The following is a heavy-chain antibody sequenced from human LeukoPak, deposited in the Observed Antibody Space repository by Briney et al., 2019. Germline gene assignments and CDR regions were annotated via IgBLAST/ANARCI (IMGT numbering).Heavy chain of an antibody. V-gene: IGHV1-8*01. CDR3: ARGYGDDYYYGMDL. CDR2: MNPDSDNT. Sequence: ASVKVSCKASGNSFTNYDINWVRQATGQGLEWMGWMNPDSDNTGYAQKFQGRVTMTRNTSINTAYMELSSLRSEDTAVYYCARGYGDDYYYGMDLWGQGTTVTVS. J-gene: IGHJ6*02. D-gene: IGHD4-17*01. CDR1: GNSFTNYD.